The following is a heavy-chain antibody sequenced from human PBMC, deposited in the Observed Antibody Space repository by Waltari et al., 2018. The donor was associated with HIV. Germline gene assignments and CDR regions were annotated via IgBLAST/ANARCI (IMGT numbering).Heavy chain of an antibody. D-gene: IGHD2-15*01. CDR3: ARGIFGGNPGY. CDR1: GGSITSYL. Sequence: QLQLRESGPGLVKPLETLALNCSVSGGSITSYLWSWYRQPPGKVLEWIGYIHSTGSTNYNPSLKSRVTISVDTSKTVFSLQLNSVTAADTAIYYCARGIFGGNPGYWGRGTLITVS. V-gene: IGHV4-59*01. CDR2: IHSTGST. J-gene: IGHJ4*02.